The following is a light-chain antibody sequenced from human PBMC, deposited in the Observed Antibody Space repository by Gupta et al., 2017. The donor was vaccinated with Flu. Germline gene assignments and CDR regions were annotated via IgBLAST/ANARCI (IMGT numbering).Light chain of an antibody. CDR2: DNN. V-gene: IGLV1-51*01. J-gene: IGLJ2*01. Sequence: QSVLTQPPSVSAAPGQKVTISCPGSSSNIGNNYVSWYQQFPGTAPKLLIYDNNMRPSGIPDRFSGSKSDTSATLGITGLQTGDEAAYYCATWDSSLSAEVFGGGTKLTVL. CDR1: SSNIGNNY. CDR3: ATWDSSLSAEV.